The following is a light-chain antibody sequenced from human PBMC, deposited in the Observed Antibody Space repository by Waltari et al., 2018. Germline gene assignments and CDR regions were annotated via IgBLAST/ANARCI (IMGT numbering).Light chain of an antibody. CDR2: AAS. Sequence: IQLTQSPSSLSASVGDRVTITCRASQGISSYLAWYQQKPGKAHKLLIYAASTLQSRVPSRFSGSGSGTDFTLTISSLQPEDFATYYCQQRNSYPLTFGGGTKVEIK. J-gene: IGKJ4*01. CDR3: QQRNSYPLT. V-gene: IGKV1-9*01. CDR1: QGISSY.